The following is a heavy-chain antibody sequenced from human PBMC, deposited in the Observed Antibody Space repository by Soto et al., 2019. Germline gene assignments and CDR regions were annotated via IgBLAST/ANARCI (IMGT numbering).Heavy chain of an antibody. CDR3: ARPYYDFWSGSPEVDAFDI. CDR1: GYTFTSYA. D-gene: IGHD3-3*01. J-gene: IGHJ3*02. CDR2: INSGNGNT. Sequence: RASVKVSCKASGYTFTSYAMHWVRQAPGQRLEWMGWINSGNGNTKYSQKFQGRVTITRDTSASTAYMELSSLRSEDTAVYYCARPYYDFWSGSPEVDAFDIWGQGTMVTVSS. V-gene: IGHV1-3*01.